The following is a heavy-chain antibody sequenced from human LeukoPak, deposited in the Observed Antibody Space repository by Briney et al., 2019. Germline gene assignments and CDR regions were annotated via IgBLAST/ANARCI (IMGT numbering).Heavy chain of an antibody. CDR3: AKDLQSGYYDSSGLFDY. D-gene: IGHD3-22*01. J-gene: IGHJ4*02. CDR1: GFTFSSYA. V-gene: IGHV3-23*01. Sequence: GGSLRLSCAASGFTFSSYAMSWVRQAPGKGLEWVSAISGSGGSTYYADSVKGRFTISRDNSKNTLYLQMNSLRAEDTAVYYCAKDLQSGYYDSSGLFDYRGQGTLVTVSS. CDR2: ISGSGGST.